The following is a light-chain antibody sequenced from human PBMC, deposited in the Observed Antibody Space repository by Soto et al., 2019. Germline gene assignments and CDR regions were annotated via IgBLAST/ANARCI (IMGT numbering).Light chain of an antibody. CDR2: DAS. CDR1: QSVSRY. V-gene: IGKV3-11*01. J-gene: IGKJ4*01. Sequence: EIVLTQSPATLSLSPGERATLSCRASQSVSRYLAWYQQKPGQAPMLLIYDASNRATGIPARFSGSGSGTDFTLTISSLEPEDFAVYYCEQRSDWPITLGGGTKVEIK. CDR3: EQRSDWPIT.